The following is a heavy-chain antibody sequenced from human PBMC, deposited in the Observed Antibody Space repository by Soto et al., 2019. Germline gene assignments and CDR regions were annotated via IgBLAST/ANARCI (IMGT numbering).Heavy chain of an antibody. D-gene: IGHD6-19*01. Sequence: GESLKISCQASGYIFTSDWIAWVRQKPGKGLEWMGITYPGDSDTTYSPSFQGQVTISADMSNNTAYLQWSGLKASDTAMYYCAVPRGYSSDPRFDHWGQGTLVTVSS. CDR1: GYIFTSDW. V-gene: IGHV5-51*01. J-gene: IGHJ4*02. CDR2: TYPGDSDT. CDR3: AVPRGYSSDPRFDH.